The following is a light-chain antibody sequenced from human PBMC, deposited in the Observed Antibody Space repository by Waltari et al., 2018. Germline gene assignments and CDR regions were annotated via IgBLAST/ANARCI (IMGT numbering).Light chain of an antibody. V-gene: IGLV2-14*01. J-gene: IGLJ1*01. CDR3: SSYTSSSTLV. CDR1: RSDVGGYKY. Sequence: QSALTQPASVSGSPGQSITISCTGTRSDVGGYKYVSWYHQHPGKPPKLMIYEVSNRPAGVSNRFSGSKSGNTASLTISWLQAEDEADYYCSSYTSSSTLVFGTGTKVTVL. CDR2: EVS.